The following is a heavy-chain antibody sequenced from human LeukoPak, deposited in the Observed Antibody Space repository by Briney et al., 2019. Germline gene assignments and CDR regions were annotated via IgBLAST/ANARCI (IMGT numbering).Heavy chain of an antibody. V-gene: IGHV3-48*03. Sequence: GGSLRLSCAASGFIFSSYEMNWVRQAPGKGLEWVSYISDSGTTIYYADSVKGRFTISRDNAKNSLYLQMSSLRAEDTAVYYCARDSSYSSSWYFDYWGQGTLVTVSS. D-gene: IGHD6-13*01. CDR1: GFIFSSYE. CDR3: ARDSSYSSSWYFDY. CDR2: ISDSGTTI. J-gene: IGHJ4*02.